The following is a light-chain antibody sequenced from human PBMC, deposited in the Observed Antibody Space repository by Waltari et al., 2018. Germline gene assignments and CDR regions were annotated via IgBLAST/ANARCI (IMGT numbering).Light chain of an antibody. CDR1: RSLLHSNGYTY. J-gene: IGKJ1*01. Sequence: EIVLTQSPLSLPVIPGEPASISCTSNRSLLHSNGYTYLDWYVQKPGQSPHLLIYSGSNRASGVPDRFTGSGSGTDFTLKISRVEAEDVGVYYCMQPLETPWTFGQGTKVEMK. CDR2: SGS. V-gene: IGKV2-28*01. CDR3: MQPLETPWT.